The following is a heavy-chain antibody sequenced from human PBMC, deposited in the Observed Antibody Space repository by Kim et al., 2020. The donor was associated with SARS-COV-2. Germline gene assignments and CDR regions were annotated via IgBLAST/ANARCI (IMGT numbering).Heavy chain of an antibody. CDR3: AKDREPKMTTVIDY. CDR1: GFTFDDYA. D-gene: IGHD4-17*01. CDR2: ISWNSGSI. Sequence: GGSLRLSCAASGFTFDDYAMHWVRQAPGKGLEWVSGISWNSGSIGYADSVKGRFTISRDNAKNSLYLQMNSLRAEDTALYYCAKDREPKMTTVIDYWGQG. J-gene: IGHJ4*02. V-gene: IGHV3-9*01.